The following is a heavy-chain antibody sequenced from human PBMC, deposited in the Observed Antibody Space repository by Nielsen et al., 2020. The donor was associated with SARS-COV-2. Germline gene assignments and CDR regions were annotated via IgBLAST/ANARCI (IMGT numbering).Heavy chain of an antibody. D-gene: IGHD2-15*01. CDR1: GGTFSSYA. V-gene: IGHV1-69*04. CDR3: ARGRCSGGSCYFDY. Sequence: SVKVSCKASGGTFSSYAISWVRQAPGQGLEWMGRIIPILGIANYAQKFQGRVTITADKSTSTAYMELSSLRSEDTAVYYCARGRCSGGSCYFDYWGQGTLVTVSS. CDR2: IIPILGIA. J-gene: IGHJ4*02.